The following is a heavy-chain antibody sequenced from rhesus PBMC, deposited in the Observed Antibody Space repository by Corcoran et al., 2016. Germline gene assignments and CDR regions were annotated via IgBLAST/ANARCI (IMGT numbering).Heavy chain of an antibody. CDR1: GGSISSSY. Sequence: QLQLQESGPGLVKPSETLSVTCAVSGGSISSSYWSWIRQAPGKGLEWIGYIYGICSSTNYNPSLKRRVPLSVDPSKNQLSLKLGSVTAADTAVYYCASGPPPPGAGTTRWGQGVLVTVSS. CDR2: IYGICSST. D-gene: IGHD1-20*01. J-gene: IGHJ4*01. CDR3: ASGPPPPGAGTTR. V-gene: IGHV4-169*02.